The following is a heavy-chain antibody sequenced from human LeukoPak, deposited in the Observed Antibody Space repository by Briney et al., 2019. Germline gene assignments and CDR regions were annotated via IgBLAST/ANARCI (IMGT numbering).Heavy chain of an antibody. CDR3: ARDNYGDYGWFDP. Sequence: SETLSLTCTVSGGSISSYYWSWIRQPPGKGLEWTGYIYYSGSTNYNPSLKSRVTISVDTSKNQFSLKLSSVTAADTAVYYCARDNYGDYGWFDPWGQGTLVTVSS. CDR1: GGSISSYY. J-gene: IGHJ5*02. D-gene: IGHD4-17*01. V-gene: IGHV4-59*01. CDR2: IYYSGST.